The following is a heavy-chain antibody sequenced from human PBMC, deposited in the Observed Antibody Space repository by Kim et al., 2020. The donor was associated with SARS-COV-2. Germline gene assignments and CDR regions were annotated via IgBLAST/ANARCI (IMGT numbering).Heavy chain of an antibody. CDR3: ARDQEYCSGGSCPRDYYYGMDV. V-gene: IGHV3-7*01. D-gene: IGHD2-15*01. J-gene: IGHJ6*04. Sequence: GGSLRLSCAASGFTFSSYWMSWVRQAPGKGLEWVANIKQDGSEKYYVDSVKGRFTISRDNAKNSLYLQMNSLRAEDTALYYCARDQEYCSGGSCPRDYYYGMDVWGKGTTVTVSS. CDR1: GFTFSSYW. CDR2: IKQDGSEK.